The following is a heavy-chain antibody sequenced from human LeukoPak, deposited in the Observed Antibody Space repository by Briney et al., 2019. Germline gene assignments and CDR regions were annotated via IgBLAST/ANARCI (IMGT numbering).Heavy chain of an antibody. V-gene: IGHV1-2*02. CDR1: GYTFTGYY. Sequence: ASVKVSCKASGYTFTGYYMHWVRQAPGQGREWMGWINPNSGGTNYTQKFQGRVTMTRDTSISTAYMELSRLRSDDTSVYYCARIVLEGSGSWTLIEDYWGQGTLVTVSS. D-gene: IGHD1-26*01. CDR3: ARIVLEGSGSWTLIEDY. J-gene: IGHJ4*02. CDR2: INPNSGGT.